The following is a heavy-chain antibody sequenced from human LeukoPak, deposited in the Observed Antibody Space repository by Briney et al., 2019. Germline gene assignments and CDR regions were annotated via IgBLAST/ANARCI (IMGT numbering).Heavy chain of an antibody. CDR2: ISGSGNTM. V-gene: IGHV3-48*03. CDR1: GFTFSSYE. D-gene: IGHD3-16*01. Sequence: GGSLRLSCAASGFTFSSYEMNWVRQAPGKGLEWVSYISGSGNTMYHADSVKGRFTISRDNAKNSLYLQMNSLRAEDTVVYYCARGDYVWGSHDYWGQGTLVTVSS. CDR3: ARGDYVWGSHDY. J-gene: IGHJ4*02.